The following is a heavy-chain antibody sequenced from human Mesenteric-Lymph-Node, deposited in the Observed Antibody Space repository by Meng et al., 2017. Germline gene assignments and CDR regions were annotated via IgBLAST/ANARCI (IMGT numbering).Heavy chain of an antibody. J-gene: IGHJ4*02. Sequence: QLHRAGSGPGLGKPSEPLSLPCAVSGGSISRSDWWSWVRQPPGKGLEWIGETSHSGSTNYSPSLKSRVTISLDKSKNQLSLKLNSVTAADTAAYYCASSDYYRSDYWGQGTLVTVSS. CDR3: ASSDYYRSDY. D-gene: IGHD3-22*01. CDR2: TSHSGST. CDR1: GGSISRSDW. V-gene: IGHV4-4*02.